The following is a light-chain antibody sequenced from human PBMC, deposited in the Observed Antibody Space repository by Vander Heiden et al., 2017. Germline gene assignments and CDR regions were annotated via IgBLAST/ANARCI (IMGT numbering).Light chain of an antibody. CDR2: DVT. CDR1: SSDVGGYNR. Sequence: QSALTQPPSVSGSPGQSVTISCTGSSSDVGGYNRVSWYQQPPGTAPKLMIYDVTIRPSGVPDRSSGSKSDNTASLTISGLQAEDEADYYCASYTTTSTVLFGGGTKLTVL. J-gene: IGLJ2*01. V-gene: IGLV2-18*02. CDR3: ASYTTTSTVL.